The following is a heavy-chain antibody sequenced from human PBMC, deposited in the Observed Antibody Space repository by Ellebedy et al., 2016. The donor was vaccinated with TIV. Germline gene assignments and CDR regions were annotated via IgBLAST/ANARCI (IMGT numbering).Heavy chain of an antibody. CDR3: ARRGEVVPGIPVAGTLAY. Sequence: RGSLRLSCAASGFTFSSYAMHWVRQTQGKGLEWVAVISHNGNNKYYPDSVKGRFTISRDNSKNTLYLQMDSLKAEDTAVYYCARRGEVVPGIPVAGTLAYWGQGTLVTVSS. V-gene: IGHV3-30-3*01. CDR2: ISHNGNNK. CDR1: GFTFSSYA. D-gene: IGHD6-19*01. J-gene: IGHJ4*02.